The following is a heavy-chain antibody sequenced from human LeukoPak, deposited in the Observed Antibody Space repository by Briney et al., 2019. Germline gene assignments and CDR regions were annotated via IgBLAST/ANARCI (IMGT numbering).Heavy chain of an antibody. V-gene: IGHV1-69*15. CDR3: ARGRMTTVVTYYFDY. Sequence: GASVKVSCKASGGTFSSYAISWVRQAPGQGLEWMGRIIPIFGTANYAQKFQGRVTITADESTSTAYMELSSLRSEDTAVYYCARGRMTTVVTYYFDYWGQGTLVTVSS. D-gene: IGHD4-23*01. CDR1: GGTFSSYA. J-gene: IGHJ4*02. CDR2: IIPIFGTA.